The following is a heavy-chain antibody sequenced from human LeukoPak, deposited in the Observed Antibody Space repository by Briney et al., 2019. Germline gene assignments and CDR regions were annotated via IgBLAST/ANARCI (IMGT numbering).Heavy chain of an antibody. CDR2: INHSGST. Sequence: SETLSLTCAVYGGSFSGYYWSWIRQPPGKGLEWIGEINHSGSTNYNPSLKSRVTISVDTSKNQFSLKLSSVTAADTAVYYCARGSSHDFYFDYWGQGTLVTVSS. V-gene: IGHV4-34*01. CDR3: ARGSSHDFYFDY. D-gene: IGHD3-3*01. CDR1: GGSFSGYY. J-gene: IGHJ4*02.